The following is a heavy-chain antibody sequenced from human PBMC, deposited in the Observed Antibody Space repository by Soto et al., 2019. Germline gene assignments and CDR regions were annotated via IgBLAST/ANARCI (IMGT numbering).Heavy chain of an antibody. CDR1: GGSISSGDYY. CDR2: IYYSGST. CDR3: ARDLTGMAYEH. D-gene: IGHD5-12*01. J-gene: IGHJ4*02. Sequence: PSETLSLTCTVSGGSISSGDYYWSWIRQPPGKGLEWIGYIYYSGSTYYNPSLKSRVTISVDMSKNQFSLKLNSVTAADTAVYYCARDLTGMAYEHWGQGTLVTVSS. V-gene: IGHV4-30-4*02.